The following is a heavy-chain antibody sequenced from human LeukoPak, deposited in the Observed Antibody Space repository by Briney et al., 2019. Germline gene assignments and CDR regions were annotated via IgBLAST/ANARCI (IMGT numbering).Heavy chain of an antibody. CDR1: GYTFTSYY. J-gene: IGHJ3*02. CDR2: INPSGGST. Sequence: ASVKVSCKASGYTFTSYYMHWVRQAPGQGLEWMGIINPSGGSTSYAQKFQGRVTMTRDTSTSTVYMELSSLRSEDTAVYYCARPKVVAATRGAFDIWGQGIMVTVSS. CDR3: ARPKVVAATRGAFDI. V-gene: IGHV1-46*01. D-gene: IGHD2-15*01.